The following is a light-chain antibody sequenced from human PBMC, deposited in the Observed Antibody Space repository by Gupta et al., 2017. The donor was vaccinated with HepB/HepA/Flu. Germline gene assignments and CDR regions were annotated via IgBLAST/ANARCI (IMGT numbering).Light chain of an antibody. V-gene: IGLV2-8*01. CDR2: EVT. CDR1: SSDVGGYKY. J-gene: IGLJ2*01. CDR3: SESEGRDLYVG. Sequence: QSPLTQPPSSSGPPGLSVTISCTGTSSDVGGYKYVSWYQQHPGQAPKRIIYEVTKRPSGVPDRFACSKSGKTAWPTVSGLQTEDEAEYDGSESEGRDLYVGFGGGTKLTVL.